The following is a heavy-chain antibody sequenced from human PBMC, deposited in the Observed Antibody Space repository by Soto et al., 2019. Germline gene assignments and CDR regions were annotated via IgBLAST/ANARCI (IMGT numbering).Heavy chain of an antibody. CDR1: GDSVSSNSAA. CDR3: AREVGMIVVVPAAIPGSIDY. V-gene: IGHV6-1*01. J-gene: IGHJ4*02. D-gene: IGHD2-2*02. CDR2: TYYRSKWYN. Sequence: PSQTLSLTCAISGDSVSSNSAAWNWIRQSPSRGLEWLGRTYYRSKWYNDYAVSVKSRVTINPDTSKNQFSLQLSSVTPEDTAVYYCAREVGMIVVVPAAIPGSIDYWGQGTLVTVSS.